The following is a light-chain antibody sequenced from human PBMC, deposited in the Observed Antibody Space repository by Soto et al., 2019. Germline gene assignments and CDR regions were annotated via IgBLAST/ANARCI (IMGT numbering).Light chain of an antibody. CDR2: RNN. CDR3: AAWDDSLKV. V-gene: IGLV1-47*01. J-gene: IGLJ1*01. Sequence: QSALTQPPSASGTPWQRVTISCSGSSSNIGSNYVYWYQQLPGTAPKLLTYRNNQRPSGVPDRFSGSKSGASASLAISGLRSEDEADYYCAAWDDSLKVFGTGTKVPVL. CDR1: SSNIGSNY.